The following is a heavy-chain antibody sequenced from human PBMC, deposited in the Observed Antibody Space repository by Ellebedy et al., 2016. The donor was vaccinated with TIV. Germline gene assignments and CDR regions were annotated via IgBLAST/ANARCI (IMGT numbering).Heavy chain of an antibody. Sequence: GGSLRLSCAGSGFTFNNYDVNWVRRAPGKGLEWVSYISSGAVKRIHYADSVKGRFTISRDNSKNTVSLQMNALRADDTAVYYCAREANRNYYGSRETFYYGLDVWGQGTTVTVSS. V-gene: IGHV3-48*03. CDR3: AREANRNYYGSRETFYYGLDV. CDR1: GFTFNNYD. J-gene: IGHJ6*02. CDR2: ISSGAVKRI. D-gene: IGHD3-10*01.